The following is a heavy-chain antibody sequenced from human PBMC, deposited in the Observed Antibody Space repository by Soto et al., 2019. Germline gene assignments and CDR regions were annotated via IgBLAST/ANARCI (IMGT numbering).Heavy chain of an antibody. CDR3: VRGLRRGYSVY. D-gene: IGHD2-2*03. CDR2: MNPNTGVA. Sequence: QVQLVQSGAEVKKPGASVKVSCKASGYTFTGYDVNWVRQATGQGLEWVGWMNPNTGVAGFAQKYQGGVNLSGNTSITTAYMELSSLRSEDTVVYYCVRGLRRGYSVYGGQGTLVTASS. J-gene: IGHJ4*02. CDR1: GYTFTGYD. V-gene: IGHV1-8*01.